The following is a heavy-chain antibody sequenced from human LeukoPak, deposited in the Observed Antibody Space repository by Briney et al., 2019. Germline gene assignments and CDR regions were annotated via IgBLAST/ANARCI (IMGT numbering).Heavy chain of an antibody. Sequence: PGGSLRLSCAASGFTFDDYGMSWVRQAPGKGLEWVSGINWNGGSTGYADSVKGRYTISRDNAKNSLYLQMNSLRAEDTASYYCARATTRVYDSSGLYYFDYWGQGTLVTVSS. V-gene: IGHV3-20*04. CDR1: GFTFDDYG. CDR3: ARATTRVYDSSGLYYFDY. CDR2: INWNGGST. D-gene: IGHD3-22*01. J-gene: IGHJ4*02.